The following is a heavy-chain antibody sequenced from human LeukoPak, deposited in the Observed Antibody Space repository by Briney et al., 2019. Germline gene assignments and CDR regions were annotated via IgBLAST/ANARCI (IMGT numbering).Heavy chain of an antibody. CDR1: GSTFTDYF. Sequence: GRSLRLSRAAAGSTFTDYFMSWISQAPGMWLEWVAYTNTASNTIYYAASTQGRFTISRDNAKSSLYLQMNTLRAEDTAVYYCARATYDSSAVDAFDIWGQGTMVTVSP. J-gene: IGHJ3*02. CDR2: TNTASNTI. V-gene: IGHV3-11*01. CDR3: ARATYDSSAVDAFDI. D-gene: IGHD3-22*01.